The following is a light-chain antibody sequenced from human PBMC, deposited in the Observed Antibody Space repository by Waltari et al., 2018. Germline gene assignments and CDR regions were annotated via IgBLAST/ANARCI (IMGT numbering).Light chain of an antibody. CDR2: DAS. Sequence: ETVMTQSPATLSVSPGERVPLSCRASATLGRKLAWYQSKPGQAPRLLIYDASTRASGIPPRFSGCGSGTDFTLTISSLQSEYFAVYYCLQYNYWPPVTFGGGTTVEVK. CDR1: ATLGRK. V-gene: IGKV3-15*01. CDR3: LQYNYWPPVT. J-gene: IGKJ4*01.